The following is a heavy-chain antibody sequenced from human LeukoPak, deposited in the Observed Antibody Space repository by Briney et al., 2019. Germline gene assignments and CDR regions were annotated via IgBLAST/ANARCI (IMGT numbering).Heavy chain of an antibody. J-gene: IGHJ4*02. CDR2: ISGGGGST. Sequence: GGSLRLSCAASGFTFSSYAMSWVRQAPGKGLEWVSAISGGGGSTYYADSVKGRFTISRDNSKNTLYLQMNSLRAEDTAVYYCAKVGGSCSSTSCSTYYFDYWGQGTLVTVSS. D-gene: IGHD2-2*01. CDR1: GFTFSSYA. V-gene: IGHV3-23*01. CDR3: AKVGGSCSSTSCSTYYFDY.